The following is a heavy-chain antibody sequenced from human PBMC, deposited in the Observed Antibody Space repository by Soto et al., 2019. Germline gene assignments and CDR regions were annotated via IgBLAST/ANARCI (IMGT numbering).Heavy chain of an antibody. V-gene: IGHV4-59*01. CDR2: IYYSVST. CDR1: GGSISSYY. D-gene: IGHD5-12*01. Sequence: PSETLSLTCTVSGGSISSYYWSWIRQPPGKGLEWIGYIYYSVSTNYNPSLKSRVTISVDTSKNQFSLKLTSVTAADTAVYYCARDSPSIVTTIYYYGMDVWGQGTTVTVSS. J-gene: IGHJ6*02. CDR3: ARDSPSIVTTIYYYGMDV.